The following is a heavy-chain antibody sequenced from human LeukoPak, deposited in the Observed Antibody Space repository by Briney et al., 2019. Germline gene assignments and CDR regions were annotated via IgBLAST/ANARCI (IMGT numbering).Heavy chain of an antibody. CDR1: GYTFTSYY. Sequence: ASVKVSCKASGYTFTSYYIHWVRQAPGQGLEWMGIINPSGGSTTYAQRFQGRVTMTRDTSTSTVYMELSSLKSEDTAVYYCARLPAATSAFDIWGQGTMVTVSS. CDR2: INPSGGST. J-gene: IGHJ3*02. D-gene: IGHD2-15*01. V-gene: IGHV1-46*01. CDR3: ARLPAATSAFDI.